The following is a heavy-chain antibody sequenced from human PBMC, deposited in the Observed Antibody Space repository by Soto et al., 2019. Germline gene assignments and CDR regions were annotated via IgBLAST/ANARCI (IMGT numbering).Heavy chain of an antibody. CDR2: IIPIFGTA. CDR1: ARTFSSYA. Sequence: SVKVSCKASARTFSSYAIIWVRQAPGQGLEWMGGIIPIFGTANYAQKFQGRVTITADESTSTAYMELSSLRSEDTAVYYCARGESIAANYYYYGMDVWGQGTTVTVSS. D-gene: IGHD6-6*01. CDR3: ARGESIAANYYYYGMDV. J-gene: IGHJ6*02. V-gene: IGHV1-69*13.